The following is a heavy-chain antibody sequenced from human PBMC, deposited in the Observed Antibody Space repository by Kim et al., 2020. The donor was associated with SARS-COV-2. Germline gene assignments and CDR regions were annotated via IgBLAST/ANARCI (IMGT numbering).Heavy chain of an antibody. CDR2: AYYIGNT. V-gene: IGHV4-39*01. D-gene: IGHD6-19*01. CDR1: GGSLSSSSYY. CDR3: ARHQRYSSGWDVVFYY. Sequence: SETLSLTCTASGGSLSSSSYYWGWIRQPPGKGLEWIGTAYYIGNTYYNPSLKSRVTISVDTSKNQFSLKLGSVTAADTAVYYCARHQRYSSGWDVVFYY. J-gene: IGHJ6*01.